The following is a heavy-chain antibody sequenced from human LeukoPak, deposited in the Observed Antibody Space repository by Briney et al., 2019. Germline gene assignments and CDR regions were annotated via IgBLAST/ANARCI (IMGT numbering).Heavy chain of an antibody. Sequence: SETLSLTCAVYGGSFSGYYWRWIRQPPGKGLEWIGEINHSGSTNYNPSLKSRVTISVDTSKNQFSLKLSSVTAADTAVYYCATGQIQLWLSWWYAFDIWGQGTMVTVSS. CDR2: INHSGST. CDR3: ATGQIQLWLSWWYAFDI. CDR1: GGSFSGYY. J-gene: IGHJ3*02. V-gene: IGHV4-34*01. D-gene: IGHD5-18*01.